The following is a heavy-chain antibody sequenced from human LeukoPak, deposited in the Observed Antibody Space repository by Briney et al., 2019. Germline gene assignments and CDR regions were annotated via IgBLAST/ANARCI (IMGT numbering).Heavy chain of an antibody. J-gene: IGHJ4*02. CDR2: VNLQGST. CDR1: GVSITNTNY. Sequence: SETLSLTCGVSGVSITNTNYWTWVRQPPGKGLEWIGEVNLQGSTNYNPSLMGRVAISVDTSENHISLQLTSVTAADTAVYYCAREGGPYRPLDYSGQGTLVTVSS. V-gene: IGHV4-4*02. CDR3: AREGGPYRPLDY.